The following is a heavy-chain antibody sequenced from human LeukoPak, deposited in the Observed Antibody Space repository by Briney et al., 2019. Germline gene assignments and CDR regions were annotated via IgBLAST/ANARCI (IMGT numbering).Heavy chain of an antibody. CDR1: GFTFSSYS. CDR3: ARDLAGHQPATFDY. CDR2: ISSSSSYI. V-gene: IGHV3-21*01. J-gene: IGHJ4*02. Sequence: GGSLRLSCAASGFTFSSYSMNWVRQAPGKGLEWVSSISSSSSYIYYADSVKGRFTISRDNAKNSLYLQMNSLRAEDTAVYYCARDLAGHQPATFDYWGQGTLVTVSS. D-gene: IGHD2-2*01.